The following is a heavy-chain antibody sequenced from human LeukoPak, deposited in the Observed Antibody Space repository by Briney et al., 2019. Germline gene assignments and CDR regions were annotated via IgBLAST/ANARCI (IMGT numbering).Heavy chain of an antibody. CDR2: INLSGGST. CDR3: ARDRRQQWLLSYFDY. Sequence: ASVKVSCKASGYTFTNYYMHWVRQAPGQGLEWMGIINLSGGSTNYAQKFQGRVTITADESTSTAYMELSSLRSEDTAVYYCARDRRQQWLLSYFDYWGQGTLVTVSS. D-gene: IGHD6-19*01. CDR1: GYTFTNYY. J-gene: IGHJ4*02. V-gene: IGHV1-46*01.